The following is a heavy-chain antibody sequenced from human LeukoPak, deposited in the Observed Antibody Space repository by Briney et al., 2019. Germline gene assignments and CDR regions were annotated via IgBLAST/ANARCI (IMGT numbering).Heavy chain of an antibody. J-gene: IGHJ4*02. CDR1: GFTVSSNY. CDR3: AKVTTMIVVAPGY. CDR2: IYSGGST. D-gene: IGHD3-22*01. Sequence: GGSLRLSCAASGFTVSSNYMSWVRQAPGKGLEWVSVIYSGGSTYYADSVKGRFTISRDNSKNTLYLQMNSLRAEDTAVYYCAKVTTMIVVAPGYWGQGTLVTVSS. V-gene: IGHV3-53*05.